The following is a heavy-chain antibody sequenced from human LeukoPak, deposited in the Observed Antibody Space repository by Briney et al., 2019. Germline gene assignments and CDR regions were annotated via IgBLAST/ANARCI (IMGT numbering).Heavy chain of an antibody. CDR3: ARDRPPSPEGHSSGWYTDY. V-gene: IGHV6-1*01. D-gene: IGHD6-19*01. CDR1: GDSVSSNSAA. J-gene: IGHJ4*02. Sequence: SQTLSLTCAISGDSVSSNSAAWNWIRQSPSRGLEWLGRTYYRFKWYNDYAVSVKSRITINPDTSKNQFSLQLNSVTPEDTAVYYCARDRPPSPEGHSSGWYTDYWGQGTLVTVSS. CDR2: TYYRFKWYN.